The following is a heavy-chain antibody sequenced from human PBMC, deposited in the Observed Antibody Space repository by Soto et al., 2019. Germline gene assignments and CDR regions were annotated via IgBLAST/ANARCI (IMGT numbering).Heavy chain of an antibody. CDR3: ARTVGAAYYFDF. CDR2: IYTSGST. CDR1: GDSMSKYY. J-gene: IGHJ4*02. D-gene: IGHD1-26*01. Sequence: SETLSLTCTVFGDSMSKYYWSWSRHPAGKVLEWSGRIYTSGSTNYNPSLKSRVNMSIDTPNNHFSLNLKSVTAADAAVYYCARTVGAAYYFDFWGQGALVTVSS. V-gene: IGHV4-4*07.